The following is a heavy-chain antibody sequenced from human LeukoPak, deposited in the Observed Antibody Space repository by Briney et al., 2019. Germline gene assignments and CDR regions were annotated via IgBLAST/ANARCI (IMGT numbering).Heavy chain of an antibody. CDR1: GFTFSSYV. CDR2: IGYDGSNK. Sequence: GGSLRLSCVASGFTFSSYVMHWVRQAPGKGLEWVAFIGYDGSNKYYADSMRGRFTISRDNSENTLYLQMNSLRGEDTAVYYCAKPLPAATPGYYHYIDVWGKGTTVTVSS. CDR3: AKPLPAATPGYYHYIDV. J-gene: IGHJ6*03. D-gene: IGHD2-2*01. V-gene: IGHV3-30*02.